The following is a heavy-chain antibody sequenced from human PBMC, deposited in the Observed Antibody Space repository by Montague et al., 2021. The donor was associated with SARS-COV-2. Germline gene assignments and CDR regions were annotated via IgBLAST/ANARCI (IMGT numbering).Heavy chain of an antibody. V-gene: IGHV4-34*01. Sequence: SETLSLTCAVYGGSFSGYYWSWIRQPPGKGLEWIGEINHSGSTNYNPSLKSRVTISVDTSKNQLSLKLSSVTAADTAVYYCARGRSYSSWYGVNWFDPWGQGTLVTVSS. D-gene: IGHD6-13*01. CDR1: GGSFSGYY. CDR2: INHSGST. CDR3: ARGRSYSSWYGVNWFDP. J-gene: IGHJ5*02.